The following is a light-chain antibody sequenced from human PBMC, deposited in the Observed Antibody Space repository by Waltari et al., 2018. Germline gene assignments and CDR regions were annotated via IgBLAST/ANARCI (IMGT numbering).Light chain of an antibody. CDR1: ESVRTY. V-gene: IGKV3-11*01. CDR2: DAS. Sequence: EVVFTQSPAPLSLSAGESATLAWRASESVRTYLAGDEQKPGQAPRLLIYDASYRATGIPARFSASGSGTDFTLTISSLEPEDFAVYYCHQRSNWPPAFGQGTRLENK. CDR3: HQRSNWPPA. J-gene: IGKJ5*01.